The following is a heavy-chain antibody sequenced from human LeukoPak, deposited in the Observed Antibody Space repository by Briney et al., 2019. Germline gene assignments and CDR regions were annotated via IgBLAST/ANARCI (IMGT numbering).Heavy chain of an antibody. CDR1: GFTFSDYY. V-gene: IGHV3-11*01. J-gene: IGHJ4*02. D-gene: IGHD4-23*01. Sequence: PGGSLRLSCAASGFTFSDYYMSWIRQAPGKGLEWVSYISSSGSTIYYADSVKGRFTISRDNAKNSLYLQMNSLRAEDTAVYYCASPPHYGGNDSFDYWGQGTLVTVSS. CDR2: ISSSGSTI. CDR3: ASPPHYGGNDSFDY.